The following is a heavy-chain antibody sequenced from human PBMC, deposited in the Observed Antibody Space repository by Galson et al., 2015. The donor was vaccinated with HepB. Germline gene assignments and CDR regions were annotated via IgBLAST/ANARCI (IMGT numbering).Heavy chain of an antibody. J-gene: IGHJ6*02. CDR2: IIPIFGTA. D-gene: IGHD6-13*01. V-gene: IGHV1-69*06. CDR3: ARCPAADLRYYYYYGMDV. CDR1: GGTFSSYA. Sequence: SVKVSCKASGGTFSSYAISWVRQAPGQGLEWMGGIIPIFGTANYAQKFQGRVTITADKSTSTAYMELSSLRSEDTAVYYCARCPAADLRYYYYYGMDVWGQGTMVTVSS.